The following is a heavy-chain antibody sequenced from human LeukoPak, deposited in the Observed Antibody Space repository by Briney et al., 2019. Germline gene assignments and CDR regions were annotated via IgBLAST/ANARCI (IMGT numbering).Heavy chain of an antibody. CDR3: AREGGQLVHYYYGMDV. J-gene: IGHJ6*02. CDR1: GYIFTSYY. D-gene: IGHD6-13*01. CDR2: INTNTGNP. Sequence: ASVKVSCKASGYIFTSYYMHWVRQAPGQGLEWMGWINTNTGNPTYAQGFTGRFVFSLDTSVSTAYLQISSLKAEDTAVYYCAREGGQLVHYYYGMDVWGQGTTVTVSS. V-gene: IGHV7-4-1*02.